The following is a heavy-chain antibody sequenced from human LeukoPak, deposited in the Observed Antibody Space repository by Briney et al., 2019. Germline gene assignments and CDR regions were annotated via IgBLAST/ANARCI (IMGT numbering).Heavy chain of an antibody. D-gene: IGHD1-26*01. CDR1: GGSISSGSCY. J-gene: IGHJ3*02. CDR2: IYTSGST. V-gene: IGHV4-61*02. Sequence: SETLSLTCTVSGGSISSGSCYWSWIRQPAGKGLEWIGRIYTSGSTNYNPSLKSRVTISVDTSKNQFSLKLSSVTAADTAVYYCARLPRSVVGAFDIWGQGTMVTVSS. CDR3: ARLPRSVVGAFDI.